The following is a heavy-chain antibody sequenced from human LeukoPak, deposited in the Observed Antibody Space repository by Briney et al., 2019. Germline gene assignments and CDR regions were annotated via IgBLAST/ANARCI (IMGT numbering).Heavy chain of an antibody. D-gene: IGHD4-11*01. J-gene: IGHJ5*02. Sequence: GGSLRLSCAASGFTFTSYGIHWVRQAPGKGLEWVAFIRYDGRNKYYVDSVKGRFTISRDNSKNTLYLQMNSLRAEDTAVYYCAKWADMTTNWFDPWGQGTLVTVSS. CDR1: GFTFTSYG. CDR3: AKWADMTTNWFDP. CDR2: IRYDGRNK. V-gene: IGHV3-30*02.